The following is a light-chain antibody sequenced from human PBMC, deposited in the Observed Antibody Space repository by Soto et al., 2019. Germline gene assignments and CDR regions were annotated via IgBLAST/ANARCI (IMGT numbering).Light chain of an antibody. CDR1: QGISNY. CDR2: AAS. Sequence: DIQMTQSPSSLYASVGDRVTITCRASQGISNYLAWYQQKPGKVHKLLIYAASTLQSGAPSRFSGSGSGTDFTLTISSLQPEDVATSYCQKYNSAPLTFGQGTKVEIK. V-gene: IGKV1-27*01. J-gene: IGKJ1*01. CDR3: QKYNSAPLT.